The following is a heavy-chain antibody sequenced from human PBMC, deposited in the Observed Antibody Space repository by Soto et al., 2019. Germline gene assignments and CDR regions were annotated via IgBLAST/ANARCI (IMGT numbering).Heavy chain of an antibody. CDR2: ISNSGTS. CDR3: ARESFTMSGGVITTAWFDP. CDR1: GGSISSYY. V-gene: IGHV4-59*01. D-gene: IGHD3-16*02. Sequence: PSETLSLTCSVSGGSISSYYWNWIRQAPGKGLEWIGYISNSGTSYYNPSLSGRVTISADTSKNQFSLKMTSVTAADTAVYFCARESFTMSGGVITTAWFDPWGPGTRVTVSS. J-gene: IGHJ5*02.